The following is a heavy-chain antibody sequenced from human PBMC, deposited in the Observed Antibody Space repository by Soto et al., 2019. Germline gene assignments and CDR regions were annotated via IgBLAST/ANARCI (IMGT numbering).Heavy chain of an antibody. J-gene: IGHJ4*02. Sequence: EVQLLESGGGLVQPGGSLRLSCAASGFTFSNYVMSWVRQAQGKGLEWVSNINGDAGRTSYADSVKGRFTIFRDNSRSTLYLQMNSLRAEDTAVYHCTRGSHYHCSGNTCPEENWGQGTLVTVSS. CDR1: GFTFSNYV. V-gene: IGHV3-23*01. D-gene: IGHD2-15*01. CDR2: INGDAGRT. CDR3: TRGSHYHCSGNTCPEEN.